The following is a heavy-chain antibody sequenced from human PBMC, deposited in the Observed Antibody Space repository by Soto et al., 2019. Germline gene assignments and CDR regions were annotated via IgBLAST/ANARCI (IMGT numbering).Heavy chain of an antibody. CDR2: ISWDGGST. CDR3: AKDSYGSSWYGGFDP. CDR1: GFTFDDYT. J-gene: IGHJ5*02. Sequence: EVQLVESGGVVVQPGGSLRLSCAASGFTFDDYTMHWVRQAPGKGLEWVSLISWDGGSTYYADSVKGRFTISRDNSKNSLYLQMNSLRTEDTALYYCAKDSYGSSWYGGFDPWGQGTLVTVSS. V-gene: IGHV3-43*01. D-gene: IGHD6-13*01.